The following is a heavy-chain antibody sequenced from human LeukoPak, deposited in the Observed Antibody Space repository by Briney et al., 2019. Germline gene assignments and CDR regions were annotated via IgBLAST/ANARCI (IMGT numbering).Heavy chain of an antibody. D-gene: IGHD3-22*01. V-gene: IGHV1-69*05. J-gene: IGHJ5*02. CDR3: AGGGTNYYDSSGYYPPTHWFDP. Sequence: SVKVSCKASGGTFSSYAISWVRQAPGQGLEWMGGIIPIFGTANYAQKFQGRVTITTDESTSTAYMELSSLRSEDTAVYYCAGGGTNYYDSSGYYPPTHWFDPWGQGTLVTVSS. CDR2: IIPIFGTA. CDR1: GGTFSSYA.